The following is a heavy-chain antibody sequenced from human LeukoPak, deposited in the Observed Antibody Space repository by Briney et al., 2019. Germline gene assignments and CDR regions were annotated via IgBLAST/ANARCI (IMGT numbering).Heavy chain of an antibody. V-gene: IGHV4-59*01. CDR3: ARDGKDGFTFDY. Sequence: PSETLSLTCTVSGGSISSYYWSWIRQPPGKGLEWIGYIYYSGSTNYNPSLKSRVTISVDTSKNQFSLKLSSVTAADTAVYYCARDGKDGFTFDYWGQGTLVTVSP. D-gene: IGHD5-24*01. CDR1: GGSISSYY. J-gene: IGHJ4*02. CDR2: IYYSGST.